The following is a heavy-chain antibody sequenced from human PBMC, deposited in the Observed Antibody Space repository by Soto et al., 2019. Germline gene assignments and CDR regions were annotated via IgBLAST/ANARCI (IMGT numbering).Heavy chain of an antibody. V-gene: IGHV3-23*01. J-gene: IGHJ4*02. CDR3: AKGPPYGYFDY. CDR2: ISGSGGST. CDR1: VFTFICYA. D-gene: IGHD4-17*01. Sequence: GWSLRLSCASSVFTFICYAMSWVRQAPGKGLEWVSAISGSGGSTYYADSVKGRFTISRDNSKNTLYLQMNSLRAEDTAVYYCAKGPPYGYFDYWGQGTLVTVSS.